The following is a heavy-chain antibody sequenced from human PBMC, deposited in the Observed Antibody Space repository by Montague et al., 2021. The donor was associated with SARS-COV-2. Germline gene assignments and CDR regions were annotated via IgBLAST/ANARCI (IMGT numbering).Heavy chain of an antibody. CDR3: ARERQDSSGWSTYWYFDL. CDR1: GFTFSSYW. J-gene: IGHJ2*01. D-gene: IGHD6-19*01. V-gene: IGHV3-7*01. Sequence: SLRLPCAASGFTFSSYWMSWVRQAPGKGLEWVANIEEDGSEKYYMDSVKGRFTISRDNAKNSLSLQMNSLRAEDTAVYYCARERQDSSGWSTYWYFDLWGRGTLVTVSS. CDR2: IEEDGSEK.